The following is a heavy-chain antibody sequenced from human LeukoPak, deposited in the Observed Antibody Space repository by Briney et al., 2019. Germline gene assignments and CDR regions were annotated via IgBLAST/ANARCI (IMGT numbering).Heavy chain of an antibody. V-gene: IGHV3-43*02. D-gene: IGHD1-26*01. CDR1: GFTFDDYA. CDR2: VSGDGGST. CDR3: AKDRMRYYGHYFDC. Sequence: PGGSLRLSCAASGFTFDDYAMHWVRQAPGKGLEWVSLVSGDGGSTYYADSLKGRFTISRDNSKNSLYLQMNSLRAEDTALYYCAKDRMRYYGHYFDCWGQGTLVTVSS. J-gene: IGHJ4*02.